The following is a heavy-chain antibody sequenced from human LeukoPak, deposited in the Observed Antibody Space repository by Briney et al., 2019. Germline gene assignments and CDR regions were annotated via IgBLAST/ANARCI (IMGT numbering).Heavy chain of an antibody. CDR1: GDSITNYY. Sequence: SQTLSLTCTVSGDSITNYYWSWYRQPPGQGLEWIGYIYYSGNTNYNPSLKSRVTISVDKSKNQFSLKLRSVTAADTAVYYCARMKGDYWGQGTLVTVSS. CDR3: ARMKGDY. CDR2: IYYSGNT. J-gene: IGHJ4*02. V-gene: IGHV4-59*01.